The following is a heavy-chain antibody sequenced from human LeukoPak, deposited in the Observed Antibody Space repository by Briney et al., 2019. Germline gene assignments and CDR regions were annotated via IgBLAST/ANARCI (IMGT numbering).Heavy chain of an antibody. CDR1: GGSFSGYY. Sequence: SETLSLTCAVYGGSFSGYYWSWIRQPPGKGLQWIGSIYHSGSTYYNPSLKSRVTISVDTSKNQFSLKLSSVTAADTAVYYCAKGYCRGNSCYDDRGAFDYWGQGTLVTVSS. J-gene: IGHJ4*02. V-gene: IGHV4-34*01. D-gene: IGHD2-2*01. CDR2: IYHSGST. CDR3: AKGYCRGNSCYDDRGAFDY.